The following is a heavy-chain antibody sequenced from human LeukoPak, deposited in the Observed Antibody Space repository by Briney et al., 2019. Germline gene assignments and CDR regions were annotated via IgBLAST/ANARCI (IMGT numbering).Heavy chain of an antibody. V-gene: IGHV5-51*01. Sequence: GESLKISCKGSGYNFNSYSNGLVRQMPGKGLEWMGIIYPGDSDTRYSPSSQGQVTISADKSISTAYLQWSSLKASDTAMYYCARPSDDFWSGYYSYWGQGTLVTVSS. CDR3: ARPSDDFWSGYYSY. D-gene: IGHD3-3*01. J-gene: IGHJ4*02. CDR1: GYNFNSYS. CDR2: IYPGDSDT.